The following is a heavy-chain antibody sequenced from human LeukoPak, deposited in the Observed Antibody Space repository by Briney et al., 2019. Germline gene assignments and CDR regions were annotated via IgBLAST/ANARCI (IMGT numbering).Heavy chain of an antibody. D-gene: IGHD6-13*01. CDR2: IRYDGSNK. J-gene: IGHJ4*02. CDR3: AKDLVLAAAGPTLGY. Sequence: PGGSLRLSCAASGLTFSSYGMHWVRQAPGKGLEWVAFIRYDGSNKYYADSVKGRFTISRDNSKNTLYLQMNSLRAEDTAVYYCAKDLVLAAAGPTLGYWGQGTLVTVSS. CDR1: GLTFSSYG. V-gene: IGHV3-30*02.